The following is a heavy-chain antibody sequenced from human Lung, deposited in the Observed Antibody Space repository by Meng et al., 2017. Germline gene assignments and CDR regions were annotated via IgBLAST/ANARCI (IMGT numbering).Heavy chain of an antibody. V-gene: IGHV4-34*02. Sequence: HVNLQQWGAGLLKPSETLSLTCAVYGGSFSGYYWSWIRQPPGKGLEWIGEIIDSGSTNYNPSLKSRVTISVDTSKNQFSLRVTSVTAADRAVYYCVRRTYSSGWYFDYWGQGTLVTVSS. CDR2: IIDSGST. D-gene: IGHD6-19*01. CDR1: GGSFSGYY. J-gene: IGHJ4*02. CDR3: VRRTYSSGWYFDY.